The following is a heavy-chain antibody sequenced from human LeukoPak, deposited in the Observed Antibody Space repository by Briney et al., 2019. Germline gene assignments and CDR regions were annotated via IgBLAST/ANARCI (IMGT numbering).Heavy chain of an antibody. CDR3: ARILHYYYGMDV. V-gene: IGHV4-59*01. D-gene: IGHD2-15*01. J-gene: IGHJ6*02. CDR1: GGSIGGYY. CDR2: IYYTGNT. Sequence: SETLSLTCTVSGGSIGGYYWNWIRQSPEKGLECIGYIYYTGNTDYNPSLKSRVTISVDTSKNQFSLKLSSVTAADTAVYYCARILHYYYGMDVWGQGTTVTVSS.